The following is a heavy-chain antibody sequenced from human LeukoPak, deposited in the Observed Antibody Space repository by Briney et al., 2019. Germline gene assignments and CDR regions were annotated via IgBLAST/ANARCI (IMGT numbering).Heavy chain of an antibody. CDR2: ISGDGIST. D-gene: IGHD3-3*01. Sequence: PAGSLTLSCAASGFTFDDYDMHWVRQAPGKGLEWVSLISGDGISTYYADSVKGRFTISRDNSKNSLYVQMNSLRSEDTALYYCAKDKGSHYDFWSGSYYYMDVWGKGTTVTVSS. J-gene: IGHJ6*03. CDR1: GFTFDDYD. V-gene: IGHV3-43*02. CDR3: AKDKGSHYDFWSGSYYYMDV.